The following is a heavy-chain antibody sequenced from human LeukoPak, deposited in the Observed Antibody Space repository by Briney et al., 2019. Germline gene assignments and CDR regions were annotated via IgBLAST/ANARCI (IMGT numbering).Heavy chain of an antibody. D-gene: IGHD3-22*01. CDR1: GGSFSDYY. J-gene: IGHJ3*02. Sequence: PSETLSLTCAVYGGSFSDYYWSWIRQPPGKGLEWIGYIYYSGSTYYNPSLKSRITISVDTSKNQFSLKLSSVTAADAAVYYCARTLYDSSGYLDAFDIWGQGTMVTVSS. CDR3: ARTLYDSSGYLDAFDI. V-gene: IGHV4-30-4*08. CDR2: IYYSGST.